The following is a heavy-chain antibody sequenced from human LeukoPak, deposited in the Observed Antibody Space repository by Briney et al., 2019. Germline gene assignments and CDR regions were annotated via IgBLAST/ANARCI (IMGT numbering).Heavy chain of an antibody. CDR3: ARDRMVTATGMDA. D-gene: IGHD2-21*02. Sequence: GGSLRLSCAASGFTVSSNYMSWVRQAPGKGLEWVSVIYSGGSTYYADSVKGRFTISRDNSKNTLYLQMNSLRAEDTAVYYCARDRMVTATGMDAWGQGTTVTVSS. CDR2: IYSGGST. V-gene: IGHV3-66*01. J-gene: IGHJ6*02. CDR1: GFTVSSNY.